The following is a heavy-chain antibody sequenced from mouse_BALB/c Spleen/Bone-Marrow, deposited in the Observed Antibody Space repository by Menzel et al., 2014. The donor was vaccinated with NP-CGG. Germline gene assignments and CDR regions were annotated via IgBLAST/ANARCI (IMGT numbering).Heavy chain of an antibody. V-gene: IGHV1-69*02. J-gene: IGHJ2*01. CDR1: GYTFTSYW. D-gene: IGHD2-13*01. CDR2: IDPSDSYT. Sequence: QVQLQQSGADLMKPGASVKLSCKASGYTFTSYWMHWVKQRPGQGLEWIGEIDPSDSYTNYNQKFKGKATLTVDKSSSTAYMQLSSLTSEDSAVYYCARGLYGDSVYWGQGTTLTVSS. CDR3: ARGLYGDSVY.